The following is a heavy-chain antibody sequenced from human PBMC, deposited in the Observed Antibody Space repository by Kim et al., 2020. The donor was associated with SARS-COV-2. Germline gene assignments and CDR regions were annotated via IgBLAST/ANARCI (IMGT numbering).Heavy chain of an antibody. D-gene: IGHD2-15*01. CDR1: GGTFSSYA. CDR2: IIPIFGTA. CDR3: ARADLGYCSGGSCSLPDY. J-gene: IGHJ4*02. Sequence: SVKVSCKASGGTFSSYAISWVRQAPGQGLEWMGGIIPIFGTANYAQKFQGRVTITADESTSTAYMELSSLRSEDTAVYYCARADLGYCSGGSCSLPDYWGQGTLVTVSS. V-gene: IGHV1-69*13.